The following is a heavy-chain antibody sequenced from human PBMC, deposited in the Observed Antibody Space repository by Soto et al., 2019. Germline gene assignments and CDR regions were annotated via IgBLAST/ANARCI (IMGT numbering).Heavy chain of an antibody. CDR1: GYTFTSYG. J-gene: IGHJ6*02. Sequence: ASVKVSCKASGYTFTSYGISWVRQAPGQVLEWMGWISAYNGNTNYAQKLQGRVTMTTDTSTSTAYMELRSLRSDDTAVYYCARDRSSSSYYYYGMDVWGQGTTVAVSS. V-gene: IGHV1-18*01. CDR2: ISAYNGNT. D-gene: IGHD6-6*01. CDR3: ARDRSSSSYYYYGMDV.